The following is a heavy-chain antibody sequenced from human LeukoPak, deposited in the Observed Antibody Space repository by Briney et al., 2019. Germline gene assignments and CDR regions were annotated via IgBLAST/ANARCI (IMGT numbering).Heavy chain of an antibody. CDR2: IDWDDDK. Sequence: SGPALVKPTQTLTLTCTFSGFSLSTSGMRVSRIRQPPGKALEWLARIDWDDDKFYSTSLKTRLTISKDTSKNQVVLTMTNMDPVDTATYYCARSYSSGWYSGLGNDAFDIWGQGTMVTVSS. V-gene: IGHV2-70*04. J-gene: IGHJ3*02. D-gene: IGHD6-19*01. CDR1: GFSLSTSGMR. CDR3: ARSYSSGWYSGLGNDAFDI.